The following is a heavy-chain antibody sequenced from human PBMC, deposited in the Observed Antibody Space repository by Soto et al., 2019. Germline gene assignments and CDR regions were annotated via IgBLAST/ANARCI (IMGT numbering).Heavy chain of an antibody. D-gene: IGHD1-1*01. Sequence: GTSISRGCSRIMIRQPPGKGLEWIGYIYYSGNTNYNPSLKSRVTISVDTSENQFSLRLSSVTAADTAVYYCARGRSSLEIDYWGQGTLVTVSS. CDR1: GTSISRGCS. J-gene: IGHJ4*02. CDR2: IYYSGNT. CDR3: ARGRSSLEIDY. V-gene: IGHV4-30-2*04.